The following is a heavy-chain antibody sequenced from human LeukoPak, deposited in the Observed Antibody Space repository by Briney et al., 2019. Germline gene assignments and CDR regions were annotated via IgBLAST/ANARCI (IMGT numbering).Heavy chain of an antibody. CDR1: GFTFSSYE. Sequence: PGGSLRLSCAASGFTFSSYEMNWVRQAPGKGLEWVSYISSSGSTIYYADSVKGRFTISRDNAKNSLYLQMNSLRAEDTAVHYCARGYSSGWYWGLDYWGQGTLVTVSS. CDR3: ARGYSSGWYWGLDY. CDR2: ISSSGSTI. J-gene: IGHJ4*02. V-gene: IGHV3-48*03. D-gene: IGHD6-19*01.